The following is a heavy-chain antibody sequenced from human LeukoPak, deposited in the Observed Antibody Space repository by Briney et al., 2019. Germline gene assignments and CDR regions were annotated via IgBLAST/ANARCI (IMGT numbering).Heavy chain of an antibody. V-gene: IGHV3-33*06. CDR1: GFIFSNYG. Sequence: GGSLRLSCAASGFIFSNYGMYWVRQAPGKVLEWVAVIWYDGSNKHYADSVKGRFTISRDNSKNTLYLQMNSLRAEDTAVYYCAKDLPKEDYGDSEGTFDIWGQGTMVTVSS. J-gene: IGHJ3*02. D-gene: IGHD4-17*01. CDR2: IWYDGSNK. CDR3: AKDLPKEDYGDSEGTFDI.